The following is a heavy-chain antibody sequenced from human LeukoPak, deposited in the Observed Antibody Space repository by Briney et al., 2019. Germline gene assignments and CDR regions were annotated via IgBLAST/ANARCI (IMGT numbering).Heavy chain of an antibody. J-gene: IGHJ4*02. CDR1: GFTFSSYG. D-gene: IGHD3-10*01. Sequence: QPGGSLRLSCAASGFTFSSYGMHWVRQAPGKGLEWVAVISYDGSNKYYADSVKGRFTISRDNSKNTLYLQMNSLRAEDTAVYYCARDYYGSGNLGNWGQGTLVTVSS. CDR3: ARDYYGSGNLGN. CDR2: ISYDGSNK. V-gene: IGHV3-30*03.